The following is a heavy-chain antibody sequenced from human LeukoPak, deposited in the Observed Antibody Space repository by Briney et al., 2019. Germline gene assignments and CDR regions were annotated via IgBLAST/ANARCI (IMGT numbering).Heavy chain of an antibody. CDR3: ARDRYYYDSSGYIRGFDY. Sequence: GGSLRLSCAASGFTFSSYWMSWVRQAPGKGLEWVANIKQDGSEKYYVDSVKGRFTISRDNAKNSLYLQMNSLRAEDTAVYYCARDRYYYDSSGYIRGFDYWGQGTLVTVSS. D-gene: IGHD3-22*01. CDR2: IKQDGSEK. CDR1: GFTFSSYW. J-gene: IGHJ4*02. V-gene: IGHV3-7*01.